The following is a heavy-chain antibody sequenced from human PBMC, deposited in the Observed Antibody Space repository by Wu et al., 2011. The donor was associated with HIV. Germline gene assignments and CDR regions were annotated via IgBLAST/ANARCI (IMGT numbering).Heavy chain of an antibody. J-gene: IGHJ4*02. V-gene: IGHV1-18*01. Sequence: QVQLVQSGAEVKKPGSSVKVSCKASGGTFSDSAISWVRQAPGQGLEWMGWISAYNGNTHYVQKLQGRVTMTTDTSTSTAYMDLRSLTSDDTAVYYCARDLGGADFDYWGQGTLVTVSS. CDR1: GGTFSDSA. D-gene: IGHD1-26*01. CDR2: ISAYNGNT. CDR3: ARDLGGADFDY.